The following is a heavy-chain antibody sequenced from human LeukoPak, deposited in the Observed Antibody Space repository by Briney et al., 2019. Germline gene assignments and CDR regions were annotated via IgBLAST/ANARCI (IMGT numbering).Heavy chain of an antibody. Sequence: TLSLTCGVSGGSITSTNWRSWVRQPPGQGLEWIGEVSLSGLTNYNPSLSSRVIMALDTSKNHLSLNLTSVTAADTAVYYCSRENGAFSPFGYWGQGTLVTVPS. CDR2: VSLSGLT. D-gene: IGHD2-8*01. V-gene: IGHV4-4*02. CDR1: GGSITSTNW. J-gene: IGHJ4*02. CDR3: SRENGAFSPFGY.